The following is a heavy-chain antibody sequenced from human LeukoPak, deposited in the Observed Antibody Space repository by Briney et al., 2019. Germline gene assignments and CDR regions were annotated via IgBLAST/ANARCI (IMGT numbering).Heavy chain of an antibody. D-gene: IGHD3-16*02. CDR3: ARTPGVNFDY. J-gene: IGHJ4*02. CDR1: GGSISSYY. V-gene: IGHV4-59*01. CDR2: IYYSGST. Sequence: SETLSLTCTVSGGSISSYYWSWIRQPPGKGLEWIGYIYYSGSTNYNPSLKSRVTISVDTSKNQFSLKLSSVTAADTAVYYCARTPGVNFDYWGQRTLVTFSS.